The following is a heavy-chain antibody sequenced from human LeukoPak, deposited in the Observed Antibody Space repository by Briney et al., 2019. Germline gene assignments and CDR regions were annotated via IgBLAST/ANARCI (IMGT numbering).Heavy chain of an antibody. V-gene: IGHV3-23*01. CDR3: AKRKSVVVTAPADY. D-gene: IGHD2-21*02. J-gene: IGHJ4*02. Sequence: HTGGSLRLSCAASGFTFSSYAMSWVRQAPGKGLEWVSAISGSGGSTYYADSVKGRFTISRDNSKNTLYLQMNSLRAEDTAVYYCAKRKSVVVTAPADYWGQGTLVTVSS. CDR2: ISGSGGST. CDR1: GFTFSSYA.